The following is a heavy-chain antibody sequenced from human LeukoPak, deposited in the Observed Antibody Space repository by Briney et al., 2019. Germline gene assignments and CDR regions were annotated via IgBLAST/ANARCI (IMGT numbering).Heavy chain of an antibody. CDR1: GGTFSSYA. Sequence: GASVKVSCKASGGTFSSYAISWVRQAPGQGLEWMGGIIPIFGTANYAQKFQGRVTITADKSTSTAYMELSSLRSEDTAAYYCARGDALYSSSWYGAVYWGQGTLVTVSS. J-gene: IGHJ4*02. CDR3: ARGDALYSSSWYGAVY. CDR2: IIPIFGTA. V-gene: IGHV1-69*06. D-gene: IGHD6-13*01.